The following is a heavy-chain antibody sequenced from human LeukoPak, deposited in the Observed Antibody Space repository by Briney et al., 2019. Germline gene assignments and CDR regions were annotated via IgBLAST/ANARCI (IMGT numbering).Heavy chain of an antibody. CDR2: ISYDGSNK. CDR3: ATDLIHYYASGAKT. J-gene: IGHJ5*02. V-gene: IGHV3-30*04. CDR1: GFTFSSYA. D-gene: IGHD3-10*01. Sequence: PGGSLRLSCAASGFTFSSYAMHWVRQAPGKGLEWVAVISYDGSNKYYADSVKGRFTISRDNSKNALYLQMNSLRAEDTAVYYRATDLIHYYASGAKTWGQGTLVTVSS.